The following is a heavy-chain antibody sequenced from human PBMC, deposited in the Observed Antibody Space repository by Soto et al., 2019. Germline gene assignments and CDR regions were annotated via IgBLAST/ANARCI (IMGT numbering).Heavy chain of an antibody. V-gene: IGHV3-33*01. CDR1: GFTFSSYG. D-gene: IGHD3-10*01. Sequence: GGSLRLSCAASGFTFSSYGMHWVRQAPGKGLEWVAVIWYDGSNKYYADSVKGRFTISRDNSKSTLYLQMNSLRAEDTAVYYCARSGNYYGSGSYYNYYNWFDPWGQGTLVTVSS. CDR2: IWYDGSNK. J-gene: IGHJ5*02. CDR3: ARSGNYYGSGSYYNYYNWFDP.